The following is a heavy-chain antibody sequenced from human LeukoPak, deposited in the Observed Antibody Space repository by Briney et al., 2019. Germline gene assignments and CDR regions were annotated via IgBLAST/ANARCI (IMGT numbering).Heavy chain of an antibody. V-gene: IGHV4-38-2*02. Sequence: ASETLSLTCTVSGYSISSNYYWGWIRQPPGKGLEWIGSVYHTGSTYYNPSLKSRVTISIDTSKNQFSLKLSSVTAPDTAVYYCAREPRYTPYYFDYWGQGTLVTVSS. CDR2: VYHTGST. J-gene: IGHJ4*02. CDR1: GYSISSNYY. CDR3: AREPRYTPYYFDY. D-gene: IGHD2-2*02.